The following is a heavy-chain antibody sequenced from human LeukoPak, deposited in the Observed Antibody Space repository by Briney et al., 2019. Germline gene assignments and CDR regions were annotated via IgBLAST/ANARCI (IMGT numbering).Heavy chain of an antibody. V-gene: IGHV3-30*18. Sequence: GRSLRLSCAASGFTFSSYGMHWVRQAPGKGLEWVAVRSYDGSNKYYADSVKGRFTISRDNSKNTLYLQMNSLRAEDTAVYYCAKPPYYDSSGYTAFDIWGQGTMVTVSS. J-gene: IGHJ3*02. CDR3: AKPPYYDSSGYTAFDI. D-gene: IGHD3-22*01. CDR2: RSYDGSNK. CDR1: GFTFSSYG.